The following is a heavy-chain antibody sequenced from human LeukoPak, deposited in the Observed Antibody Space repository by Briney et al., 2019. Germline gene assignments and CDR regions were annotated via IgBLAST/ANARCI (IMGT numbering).Heavy chain of an antibody. Sequence: GGSLRLSCAASGFTFSTYWMHWVRQAPGKGLVWVSRINSDGSSPSYADSVKGRFTISRDNAKNTLYMKMNSLRGEDTAVYYCARVHCSSTSCNTNYYYYMDVWGKGTTVTVSS. CDR1: GFTFSTYW. D-gene: IGHD2-2*01. V-gene: IGHV3-74*01. CDR2: INSDGSSP. J-gene: IGHJ6*03. CDR3: ARVHCSSTSCNTNYYYYMDV.